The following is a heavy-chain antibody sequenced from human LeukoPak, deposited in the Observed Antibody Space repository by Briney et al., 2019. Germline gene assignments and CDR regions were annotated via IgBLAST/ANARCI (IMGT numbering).Heavy chain of an antibody. V-gene: IGHV3-23*01. D-gene: IGHD2-2*01. J-gene: IGHJ6*02. CDR3: AKLPCSSTSCCLEYYGMDV. CDR2: ISDSGGST. CDR1: GFTFSSYA. Sequence: GGSLRLSCAASGFTFSSYAMSWVRQAPGKGLEWVSAISDSGGSTYYADSVKGRFTISRDNSKNTLYLQMNSLRAEDTAVYYCAKLPCSSTSCCLEYYGMDVWGQGTTVTVSS.